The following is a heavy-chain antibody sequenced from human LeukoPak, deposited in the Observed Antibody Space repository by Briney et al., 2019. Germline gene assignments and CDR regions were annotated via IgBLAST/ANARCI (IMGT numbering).Heavy chain of an antibody. CDR2: IYPGDSDT. D-gene: IGHD2-2*02. CDR1: GYSFTSYW. V-gene: IGHV5-51*01. Sequence: NRGESLKISCKGSGYSFTSYWIGWVRQMPGKGLEWMGIIYPGDSDTRYSPSFQGQVTISADKSISTAYPQWSSLKASDTAMYYCARQGPPHCSSTSCYNYWFDPWGQGTLVTVSS. J-gene: IGHJ5*02. CDR3: ARQGPPHCSSTSCYNYWFDP.